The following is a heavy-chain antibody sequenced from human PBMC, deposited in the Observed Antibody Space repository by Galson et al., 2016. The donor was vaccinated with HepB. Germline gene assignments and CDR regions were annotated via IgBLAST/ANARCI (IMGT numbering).Heavy chain of an antibody. V-gene: IGHV4-4*02. J-gene: IGHJ5*02. CDR1: GGSISSSNW. D-gene: IGHD1-26*01. CDR2: IYHSGTT. Sequence: QVQLQESGPGLVKPSETLSLTCAVSGGSISSSNWWTWVRQPPGKGLEWIGEIYHSGTTHYNPSLESRVTISVDKSKNQFSRKLNSVTAADTAVYYCARNSGGSYLGWFDPWGQGTLVTVSS. CDR3: ARNSGGSYLGWFDP.